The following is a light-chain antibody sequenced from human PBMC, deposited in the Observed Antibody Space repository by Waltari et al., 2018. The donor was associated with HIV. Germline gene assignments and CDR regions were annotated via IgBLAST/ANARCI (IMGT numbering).Light chain of an antibody. J-gene: IGKJ4*01. CDR2: WAS. CDR1: QSVLYSPNNKNY. CDR3: QQYYSTPPT. V-gene: IGKV4-1*01. Sequence: DIVMTQSPDSLAVSLGERATINCKSSQSVLYSPNNKNYLAWYQQKPGQPPKLLIYWASTRESGVPDRFSGSGSGTEFTLTISSLQAEDVAVYYCQQYYSTPPTFGGGTKVEIK.